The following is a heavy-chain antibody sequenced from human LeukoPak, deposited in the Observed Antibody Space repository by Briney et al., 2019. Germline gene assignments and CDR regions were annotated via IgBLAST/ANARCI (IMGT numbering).Heavy chain of an antibody. CDR1: GFTFSDYY. CDR3: ARAVVVAATLDY. CDR2: ISSSGNTI. Sequence: GGSLRLSCAASGFTFSDYYMSWVRQAPGKGLEWVSYISSSGNTIYYADSVKGRFTISRDNAKNSLSLQMNSLRAEDTAVYYCARAVVVAATLDYWGQGTLVTVSS. D-gene: IGHD2-15*01. J-gene: IGHJ4*02. V-gene: IGHV3-11*04.